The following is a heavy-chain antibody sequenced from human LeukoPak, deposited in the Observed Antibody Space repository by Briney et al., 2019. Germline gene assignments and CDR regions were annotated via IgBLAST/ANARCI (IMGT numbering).Heavy chain of an antibody. CDR3: ARDKWELLAYNWFDP. D-gene: IGHD1-26*01. V-gene: IGHV3-30*03. CDR2: ISYDGSNK. Sequence: PGGSLRLSCAASGFTFSSYGMHWVRQAPGKGLEWVAVISYDGSNKYYADSVKGRFTISRDNSKNTLHLQMNSLRAEDTAVYYCARDKWELLAYNWFDPWGQGTLVTVSS. J-gene: IGHJ5*02. CDR1: GFTFSSYG.